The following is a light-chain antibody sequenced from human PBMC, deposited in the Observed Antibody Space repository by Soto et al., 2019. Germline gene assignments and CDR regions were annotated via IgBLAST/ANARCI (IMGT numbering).Light chain of an antibody. CDR1: ISDVGSHNL. Sequence: QSALTQPASVSGSPGQSITTSCTGTISDVGSHNLVSWYQQHPGKAPKLIIYEVTERPSGVSSRFSGSKSGNTASLTVSGLQADDEADYHCCSFAGSNPFPYVFGTGTKVTVL. CDR3: CSFAGSNPFPYV. CDR2: EVT. V-gene: IGLV2-23*02. J-gene: IGLJ1*01.